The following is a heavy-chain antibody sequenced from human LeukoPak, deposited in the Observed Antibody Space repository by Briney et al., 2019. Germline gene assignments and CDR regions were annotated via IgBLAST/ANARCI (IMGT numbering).Heavy chain of an antibody. CDR2: ISSNGGST. CDR3: AKPLGGGYSWNAFDI. V-gene: IGHV3-64*01. CDR1: GFTFSSYV. Sequence: GGSLRLSCAASGFTFSSYVMYWVRQAPGKGLEYVSSISSNGGSTYYANSVKGRFTISRDNSKNTLYLQMNSLRAEDTAVYYCAKPLGGGYSWNAFDIWGQGTMVTVSS. D-gene: IGHD5-18*01. J-gene: IGHJ3*02.